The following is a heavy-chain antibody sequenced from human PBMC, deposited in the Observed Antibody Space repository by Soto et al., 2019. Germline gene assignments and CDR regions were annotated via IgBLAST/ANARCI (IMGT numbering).Heavy chain of an antibody. D-gene: IGHD1-26*01. CDR3: ARTIMYSAPHYFDY. CDR1: GFSFSDHY. CDR2: IRNKANSYTT. J-gene: IGHJ4*02. V-gene: IGHV3-72*01. Sequence: GGSLRLSCAASGFSFSDHYMEWVRQAPGKGLEWVGRIRNKANSYTTQYAAAVRGRFTLSRDDSKNSLFLQMNSLKTEDTAIYYCARTIMYSAPHYFDYSGQGTLVTVSS.